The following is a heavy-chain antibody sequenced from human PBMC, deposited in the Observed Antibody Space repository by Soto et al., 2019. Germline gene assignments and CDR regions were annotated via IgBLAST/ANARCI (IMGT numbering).Heavy chain of an antibody. CDR1: GFTFSGYG. D-gene: IGHD1-1*01. V-gene: IGHV3-30*18. Sequence: PGGSLRLSCAASGFTFSGYGMHWVRQAPGKGLEWVAVISYDGNNKYYADSVKGRFTISRDNSKNTLYLQTNSLRAEDTAVYYCAKGGRGTYYYYYGMDVWGQGTTVTVSS. CDR2: ISYDGNNK. CDR3: AKGGRGTYYYYYGMDV. J-gene: IGHJ6*02.